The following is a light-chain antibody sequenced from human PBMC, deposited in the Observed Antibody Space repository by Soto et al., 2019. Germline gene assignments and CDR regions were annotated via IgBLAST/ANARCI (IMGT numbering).Light chain of an antibody. CDR3: QHYKNSPYT. Sequence: DIQMTQSPSTLSASGGDSVTITCRASQNIGSWLAWYQQKPGEAPKLLISKASTLESGVPSRFSGRSFGTEFTLTISSLQPDDFGTYFCQHYKNSPYTFGQGTKLEIK. CDR2: KAS. CDR1: QNIGSW. J-gene: IGKJ2*01. V-gene: IGKV1-5*03.